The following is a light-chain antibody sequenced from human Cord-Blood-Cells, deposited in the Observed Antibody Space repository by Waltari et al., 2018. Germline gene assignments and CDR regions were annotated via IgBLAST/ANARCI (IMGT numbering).Light chain of an antibody. J-gene: IGLJ1*01. CDR3: SSYTSSSPFV. Sequence: QSALTQPASVSGSPGQSITISCTGTSSEVGGYNYVSWYQQHPGKAPKLMIYDVSKRPSGVSNRFSGSKSGNTASLTISGLQAEDEADYYCSSYTSSSPFVFGTGTKVTVL. V-gene: IGLV2-14*01. CDR2: DVS. CDR1: SSEVGGYNY.